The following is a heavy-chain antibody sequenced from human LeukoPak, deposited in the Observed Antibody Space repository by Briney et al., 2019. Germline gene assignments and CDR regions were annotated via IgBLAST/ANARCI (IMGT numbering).Heavy chain of an antibody. J-gene: IGHJ3*02. CDR3: ARSDNSGYQNLDAFDI. CDR2: IYYSGST. V-gene: IGHV4-31*03. Sequence: PSETLPLTCTVSGGSISSGGYYWCWIRQPPGKGLEWTGYIYYSGSTYYNPSLKSRVTISVDTSKNQFSLKLSSVTAADTAVYYCARSDNSGYQNLDAFDIWGQGQWSPSLQ. D-gene: IGHD3-22*01. CDR1: GGSISSGGYY.